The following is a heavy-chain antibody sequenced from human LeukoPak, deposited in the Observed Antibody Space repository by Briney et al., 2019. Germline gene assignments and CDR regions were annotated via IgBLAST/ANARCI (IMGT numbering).Heavy chain of an antibody. CDR3: ARGYYDARGDSNPFDI. J-gene: IGHJ3*02. Sequence: AETLSLTCTVSGGSISSSYWSWIRQPPGRGLEWIGYISHSGSTNYKPSLKSRVIISVDTSKNQFSLKLTSVTAADTAIYYCARGYYDARGDSNPFDIWGQGTMVTVSS. D-gene: IGHD3-22*01. CDR2: ISHSGST. CDR1: GGSISSSY. V-gene: IGHV4-59*01.